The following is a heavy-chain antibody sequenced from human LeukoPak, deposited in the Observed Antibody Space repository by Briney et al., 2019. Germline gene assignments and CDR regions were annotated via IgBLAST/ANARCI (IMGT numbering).Heavy chain of an antibody. CDR1: GYTFTSYD. V-gene: IGHV1-8*01. CDR2: MNPNSGNT. CDR3: ARGRYDFWSGYLYYYYYGMDV. J-gene: IGHJ6*02. D-gene: IGHD3-3*01. Sequence: GASVKVSCKASGYTFTSYDINWVRQATGQGLEWMGWMNPNSGNTGYAQKFQGRVTMTRNTSISTAYMELSSLRSEDTAVYHCARGRYDFWSGYLYYYYYGMDVWGQGTTVTVSS.